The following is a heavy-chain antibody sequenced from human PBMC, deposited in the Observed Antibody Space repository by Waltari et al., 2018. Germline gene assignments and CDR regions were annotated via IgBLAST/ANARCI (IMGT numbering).Heavy chain of an antibody. Sequence: EVQLVQSGAEMKKPGESLRISCRGSGYNFTNYWISWVRQMPGKGMEWMGRIYPTDSDTESSPSLQGHVTISTDKSISTAYLQWGSLKPSDTAMYYCARHVIGEDYWGQGTLVTVSS. D-gene: IGHD4-17*01. CDR3: ARHVIGEDY. CDR1: GYNFTNYW. CDR2: IYPTDSDT. J-gene: IGHJ4*02. V-gene: IGHV5-10-1*03.